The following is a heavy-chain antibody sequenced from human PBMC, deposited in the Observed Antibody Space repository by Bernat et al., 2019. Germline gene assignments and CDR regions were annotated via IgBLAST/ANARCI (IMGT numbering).Heavy chain of an antibody. V-gene: IGHV4-31*03. CDR3: ARGIVATGYYFDY. CDR2: IYYSWST. J-gene: IGHJ4*02. D-gene: IGHD5-12*01. Sequence: QVQLQESGPGLVKPSQTLSLTCTVSGGSISSGGYYWSWIRQHPGKGLEWIGYIYYSWSTYYNPSLKSRVTISVDTSKNQFDLKLSSVTAADTAVYYCARGIVATGYYFDYWGQGTLVTVSS. CDR1: GGSISSGGYY.